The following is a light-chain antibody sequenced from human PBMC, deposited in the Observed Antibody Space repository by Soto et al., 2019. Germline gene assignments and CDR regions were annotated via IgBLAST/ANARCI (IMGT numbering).Light chain of an antibody. CDR2: MIS. Sequence: DIVMTQTPLSSPVTLGQPASISCRSSQSLVHSDVNTYLSWLQQRPGQPPRLLIYMISNRFSGVPDRFSGSGAGTDFTLKISRVEAEDGGVYYCMQATQPYTFGQGTKLEIK. CDR3: MQATQPYT. J-gene: IGKJ2*01. CDR1: QSLVHSDVNTY. V-gene: IGKV2-24*01.